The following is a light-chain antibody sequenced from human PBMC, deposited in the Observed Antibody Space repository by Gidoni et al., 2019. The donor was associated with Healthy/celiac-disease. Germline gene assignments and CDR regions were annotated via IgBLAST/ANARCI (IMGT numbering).Light chain of an antibody. J-gene: IGLJ3*02. Sequence: SALTQPASESASPGQSITNSCTGSSNDVGCYSHVSWYQQVPGNAPQLMIYDVSNRPSGVSDRFSCSKSGNTASLTTSGLQAEDEAYYYCSSYASSTTLGVFGGGTKVTVL. CDR1: SNDVGCYSH. V-gene: IGLV2-14*01. CDR3: SSYASSTTLGV. CDR2: DVS.